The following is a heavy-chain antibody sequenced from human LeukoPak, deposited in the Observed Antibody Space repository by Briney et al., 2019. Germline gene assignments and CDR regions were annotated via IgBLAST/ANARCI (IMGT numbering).Heavy chain of an antibody. J-gene: IGHJ4*02. D-gene: IGHD3-22*01. CDR1: GFNFSSYA. CDR2: TSSSGETT. V-gene: IGHV3-23*01. CDR3: AKDRPNYYGTNGHYYRRDGDC. Sequence: GGSLRLSCVASGFNFSSYAMSWVRQAAGKGLEWVSSTSSSGETTYYADSVKGRFTISRDNSRNTLYLQMNSLRAEDTAVYYCAKDRPNYYGTNGHYYRRDGDCWGQGTLVTVSS.